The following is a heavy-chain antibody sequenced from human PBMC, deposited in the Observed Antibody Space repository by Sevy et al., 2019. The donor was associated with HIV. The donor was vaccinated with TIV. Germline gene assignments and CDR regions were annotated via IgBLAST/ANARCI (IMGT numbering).Heavy chain of an antibody. D-gene: IGHD3-16*01. V-gene: IGHV3-30*04. Sequence: GSLRLSCAASGFTFSDYRMPLGRQAPGKGLEWVAVISYDGRNNKNNADSVKGRFTISRDNSKNTVYLQMNSLRAEDTAIYYCARDRGEILSSAFDYWGQGTLVTVSS. CDR3: ARDRGEILSSAFDY. J-gene: IGHJ4*02. CDR1: GFTFSDYR. CDR2: ISYDGRNNK.